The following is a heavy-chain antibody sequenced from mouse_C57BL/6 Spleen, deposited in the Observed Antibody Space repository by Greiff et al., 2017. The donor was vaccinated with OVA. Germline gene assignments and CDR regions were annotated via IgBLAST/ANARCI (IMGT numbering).Heavy chain of an antibody. CDR3: ARGRTYDGYYGDAMDY. CDR2: IYPGSGST. V-gene: IGHV1-55*01. J-gene: IGHJ4*01. D-gene: IGHD2-3*01. CDR1: GYTFTSYW. Sequence: QVQLQQPGAELVKPGASVKMSCKASGYTFTSYWITWVKQRPGQGLEWIGDIYPGSGSTNYNEKFKSKATLTVDTSSSTAYRQLSSLTSEDSAVYYCARGRTYDGYYGDAMDYWGQGTSVTVSS.